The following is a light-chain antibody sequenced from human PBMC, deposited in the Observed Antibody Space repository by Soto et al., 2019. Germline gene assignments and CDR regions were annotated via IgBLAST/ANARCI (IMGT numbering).Light chain of an antibody. J-gene: IGLJ1*01. CDR3: SSYTSSSTRV. Sequence: SGLTQSASGFWVPGQSITTSCTGTSSDVGAYDFVSWYQQHPDKAPKLMIYEVSNRPSGVSNRFSGSKSVNTATLTISGLQAEDEADYYCSSYTSSSTRVFGTGTNVTV. V-gene: IGLV2-14*03. CDR1: SSDVGAYDF. CDR2: EVS.